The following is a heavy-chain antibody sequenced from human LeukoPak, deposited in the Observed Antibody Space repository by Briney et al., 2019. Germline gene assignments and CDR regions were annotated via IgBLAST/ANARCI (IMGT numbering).Heavy chain of an antibody. D-gene: IGHD3-10*01. J-gene: IGHJ6*02. V-gene: IGHV3-23*01. CDR1: GFTFSNYA. Sequence: GGSLRLSCGASGFTFSNYAMSWVRQAPGKGLEWVSAISGSGGSTYYADSVKGRFTISRDNSKNTLYLQMNSLRAEDTAVYYCAKGSGPYYYYGMDVWGQGTTVTVSS. CDR3: AKGSGPYYYYGMDV. CDR2: ISGSGGST.